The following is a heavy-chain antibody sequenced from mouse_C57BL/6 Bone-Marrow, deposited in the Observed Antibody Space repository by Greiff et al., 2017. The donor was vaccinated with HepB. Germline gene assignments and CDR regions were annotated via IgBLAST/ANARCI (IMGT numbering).Heavy chain of an antibody. D-gene: IGHD1-1*01. CDR3: ARRGLYYYGSGYFDV. V-gene: IGHV3-6*01. Sequence: EVKLEESGPGLVKPSQSLSLSCSVSGYSITSGYYWNWIRQFPGNKLEWMGFISYDGSNNYNPTLKNRISITRDTSKNQFFLKLNSVTTEDTATYYCARRGLYYYGSGYFDVWGTGTTVTVSS. CDR1: GYSITSGYY. J-gene: IGHJ1*03. CDR2: ISYDGSN.